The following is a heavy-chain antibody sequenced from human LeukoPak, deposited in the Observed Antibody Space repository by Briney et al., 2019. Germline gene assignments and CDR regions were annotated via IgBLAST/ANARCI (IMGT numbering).Heavy chain of an antibody. V-gene: IGHV3-33*01. J-gene: IGHJ4*02. Sequence: GGSLRLSCAASGFTFSSYGMHWVRQAPGKGLEWVAVIWYDGSNKYYADSVKGRFTISRDNSKNTLYLQMNSLRAEDTAVYYCARGGAAMPWGSFDYWGQGTLVTVSS. CDR2: IWYDGSNK. D-gene: IGHD2-2*01. CDR1: GFTFSSYG. CDR3: ARGGAAMPWGSFDY.